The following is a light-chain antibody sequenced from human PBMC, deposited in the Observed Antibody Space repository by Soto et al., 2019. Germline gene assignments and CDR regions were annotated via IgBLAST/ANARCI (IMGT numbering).Light chain of an antibody. CDR3: QHYNSYFPWM. Sequence: DLQMTQSPSTLSASVGARVTITCRASQIIYNWLAWYQQKPGKAPKLLISGASTLEGGVPSRFSGIGSGTEFTLPISNLQPEDFATYYCQHYNSYFPWMFGQGTKVDIK. CDR1: QIIYNW. V-gene: IGKV1-5*01. CDR2: GAS. J-gene: IGKJ1*01.